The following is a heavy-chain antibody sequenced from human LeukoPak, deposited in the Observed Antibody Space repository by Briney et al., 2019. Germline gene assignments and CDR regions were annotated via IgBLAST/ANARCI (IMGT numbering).Heavy chain of an antibody. CDR2: MNPNSGNT. J-gene: IGHJ4*02. V-gene: IGHV1-8*01. CDR3: AYGYSSGWYYFDY. CDR1: GYTFTSYD. Sequence: ASVKVSCKASGYTFTSYDINWVRQATGQGLEWMGWMNPNSGNTGYAQKFQGRVTMTRNTSMSTAYMELSSLRSEDTAVYYCAYGYSSGWYYFDYWGQGTLVTVSS. D-gene: IGHD6-19*01.